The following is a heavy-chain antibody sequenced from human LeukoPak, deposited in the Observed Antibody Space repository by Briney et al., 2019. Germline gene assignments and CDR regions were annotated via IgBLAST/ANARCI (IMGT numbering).Heavy chain of an antibody. V-gene: IGHV3-21*01. Sequence: GSLRLSCAASGFTFSSYSMNWVGQAPGKGLEWVSSISSSSSYIYYADSVKGRFTISRDNAKNSLYLQMNSLRAEDTAVYYCARRHDYSNYPDYWGQGTLVTVSS. D-gene: IGHD4-11*01. J-gene: IGHJ4*02. CDR3: ARRHDYSNYPDY. CDR2: ISSSSSYI. CDR1: GFTFSSYS.